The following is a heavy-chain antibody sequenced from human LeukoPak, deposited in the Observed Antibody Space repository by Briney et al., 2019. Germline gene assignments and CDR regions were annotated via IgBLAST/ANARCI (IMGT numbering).Heavy chain of an antibody. CDR2: ISSSSSYI. V-gene: IGHV3-21*01. CDR3: ARAVGATDY. Sequence: PGGSLRLYCAASGFTFSDYWMSWVRQAPGKGLEWVSSISSSSSYIYYADSVKGRFTISRDNAKNSLYLQMNSLRAEDTAVYYCARAVGATDYWGQGTLVTVSS. D-gene: IGHD1-26*01. J-gene: IGHJ4*02. CDR1: GFTFSDYW.